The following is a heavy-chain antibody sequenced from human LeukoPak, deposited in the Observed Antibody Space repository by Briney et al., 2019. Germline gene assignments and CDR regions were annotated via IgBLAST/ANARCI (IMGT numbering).Heavy chain of an antibody. D-gene: IGHD1-14*01. CDR2: ISWNRGRL. CDR3: ANDNRFSAEYLPY. Sequence: ALRLSCAASGFTVDEYAMQWLQQAPGKGVEGVSGISWNRGRLAYAESVSGQFTISRDNPKNSLYLHLNSLRADDTALYYCANDNRFSAEYLPYWGQGPLVTVSS. J-gene: IGHJ1*01. CDR1: GFTVDEYA. V-gene: IGHV3-9*01.